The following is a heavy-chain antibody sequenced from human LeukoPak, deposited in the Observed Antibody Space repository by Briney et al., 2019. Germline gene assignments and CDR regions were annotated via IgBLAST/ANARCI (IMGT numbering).Heavy chain of an antibody. V-gene: IGHV1-2*02. CDR2: INPNSGGT. D-gene: IGHD2-15*01. CDR3: ARDDCSGGSCYPYNWFDP. Sequence: ASVKVSSKASEYTFTGYYMHWVRQAPGQGLEWMGWINPNSGGTNYAQKLQGRVTMTRDTSISTAYMELSRLRSDDTAVYYCARDDCSGGSCYPYNWFDPWGQGTLVTVSS. J-gene: IGHJ5*02. CDR1: EYTFTGYY.